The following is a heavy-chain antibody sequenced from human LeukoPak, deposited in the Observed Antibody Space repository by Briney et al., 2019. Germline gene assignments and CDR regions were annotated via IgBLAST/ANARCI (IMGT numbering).Heavy chain of an antibody. CDR2: ISYSSSNI. CDR1: GFTFSDNS. D-gene: IGHD2-21*02. CDR3: TRASCGGNCYYLFDV. Sequence: GGSLRLSCAASGFTFSDNSMTWVRQAPGKGLEWVASISYSSSNIFYADSVKGRVTISRDNAENSVFLQMNNLRAEDTAIYYCTRASCGGNCYYLFDVWGQGTMVTVSS. J-gene: IGHJ3*01. V-gene: IGHV3-21*01.